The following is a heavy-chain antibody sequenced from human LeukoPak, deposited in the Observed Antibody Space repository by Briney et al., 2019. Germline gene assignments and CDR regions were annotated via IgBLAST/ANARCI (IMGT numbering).Heavy chain of an antibody. Sequence: GGSLRLSCAASGFTFSNYAMSWVRQAPGKGLEWLGRIRNKVNRHTTEYAASVKGRFTISADDSNNSLHLLMNSLKSEDTAVYYCARRYGGFDLWGLGTLVTVSS. J-gene: IGHJ4*02. V-gene: IGHV3-72*01. D-gene: IGHD3-16*01. CDR1: GFTFSNYA. CDR2: IRNKVNRHTT. CDR3: ARRYGGFDL.